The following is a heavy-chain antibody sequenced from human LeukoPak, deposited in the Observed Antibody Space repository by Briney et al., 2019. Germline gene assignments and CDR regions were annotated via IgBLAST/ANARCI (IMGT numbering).Heavy chain of an antibody. J-gene: IGHJ4*02. CDR3: AREPVVPAAKLDY. D-gene: IGHD2-2*01. CDR1: GFTFSSYW. V-gene: IGHV3-7*01. CDR2: IKQDGSEK. Sequence: GGSLRLSCAASGFTFSSYWMSWVRQAPGKGLEWVANIKQDGSEKYYVDSVKGRFTISRDNAKNSLYLQMNSLRAEDTAVYYCAREPVVPAAKLDYWGQGTLVTVSS.